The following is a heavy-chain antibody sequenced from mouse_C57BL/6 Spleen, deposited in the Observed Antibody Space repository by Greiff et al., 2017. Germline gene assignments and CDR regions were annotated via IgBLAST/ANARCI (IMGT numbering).Heavy chain of an antibody. D-gene: IGHD3-2*02. CDR1: GYAFSSYW. V-gene: IGHV1-80*01. CDR3: ARTAQATSWFAY. Sequence: QVQLQQSGAELVKPGASVKISCKASGYAFSSYWMNWVKQRPGKGLEWIGQLYPGDGDTNYNGKFKGKATLTADKSSSTAYMQLSSLTSEDSAVYFCARTAQATSWFAYGGQGTLVTVSA. J-gene: IGHJ3*01. CDR2: LYPGDGDT.